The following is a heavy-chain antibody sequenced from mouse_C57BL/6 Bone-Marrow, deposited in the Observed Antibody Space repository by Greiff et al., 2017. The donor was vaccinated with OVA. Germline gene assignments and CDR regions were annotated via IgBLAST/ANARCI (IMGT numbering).Heavy chain of an antibody. CDR1: GFSLTSYG. V-gene: IGHV2-9*01. CDR2: IWGGGST. CDR3: ANNKRNFAYAMNY. Sequence: VQRVESGPGLVAPSQRLSITCTVSGFSLTSYGVDWVRQPPGKGLEWLGVIWGGGSTNYNSALMSRLSISKDNSKSQVFLKMNSLQTDDTAMYYCANNKRNFAYAMNYGGQGTSAPFSS. J-gene: IGHJ4*01.